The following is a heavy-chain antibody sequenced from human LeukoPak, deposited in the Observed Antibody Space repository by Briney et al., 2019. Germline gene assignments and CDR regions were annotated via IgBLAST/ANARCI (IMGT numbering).Heavy chain of an antibody. CDR1: GYSISSGSY. D-gene: IGHD3-22*01. J-gene: IGHJ3*02. CDR3: AREADYYDSSGGAFDI. Sequence: SETLSLTCTVSGYSISSGSYWGWIRQPPGKGLEWIGSIDHSGSTYYNPSLKSRVTISEDTSKNQSSLQLSSVTAADTAVYYCAREADYYDSSGGAFDIWGQGTMVTVSS. V-gene: IGHV4-38-2*02. CDR2: IDHSGST.